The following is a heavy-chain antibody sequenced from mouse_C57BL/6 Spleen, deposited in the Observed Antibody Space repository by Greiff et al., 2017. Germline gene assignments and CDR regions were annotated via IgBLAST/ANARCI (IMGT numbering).Heavy chain of an antibody. V-gene: IGHV1-80*01. D-gene: IGHD1-1*01. CDR3: ARGDYYGSSHFAY. CDR1: GYAFSSYW. CDR2: IYPGDGDT. J-gene: IGHJ3*01. Sequence: SGASVKISCKASGYAFSSYWMNWVKQRPGKGLEWIGQIYPGDGDTNYNGKFKGKATLTADKSSSTAYMQLSSLTSEDSAVYFCARGDYYGSSHFAYWGQGTLVTVSA.